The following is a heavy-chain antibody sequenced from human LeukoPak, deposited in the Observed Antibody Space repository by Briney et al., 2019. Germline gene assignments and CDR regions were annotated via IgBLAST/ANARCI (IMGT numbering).Heavy chain of an antibody. CDR2: ISAYNGNT. J-gene: IGHJ4*02. Sequence: GASVTVSCKASGYTFTSYGISWVRQAPGQGLEWMGRISAYNGNTNYAQKLQGRVTMTTDTSTSTAYMELRSLRSDDTAVYYCARMVLTGQNDYWGQGTLVTVSS. CDR1: GYTFTSYG. CDR3: ARMVLTGQNDY. V-gene: IGHV1-18*01. D-gene: IGHD3-9*01.